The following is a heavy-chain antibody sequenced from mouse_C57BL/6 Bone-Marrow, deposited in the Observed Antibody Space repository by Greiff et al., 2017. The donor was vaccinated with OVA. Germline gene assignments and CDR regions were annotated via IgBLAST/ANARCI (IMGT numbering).Heavy chain of an antibody. J-gene: IGHJ2*01. Sequence: VQLQQPGAELVKPGASVKLSCKASGYTFTSYWMHWVKQRPGRGLEWIGRIDPENGDTEYASKFQGKATITADTSSNTAYLQLSSLTSEDTAVYYCTITTVVNPFDYWGQGTTLTVSS. D-gene: IGHD1-1*01. CDR3: TITTVVNPFDY. V-gene: IGHV14-4*01. CDR2: IDPENGDT. CDR1: GYTFTSYW.